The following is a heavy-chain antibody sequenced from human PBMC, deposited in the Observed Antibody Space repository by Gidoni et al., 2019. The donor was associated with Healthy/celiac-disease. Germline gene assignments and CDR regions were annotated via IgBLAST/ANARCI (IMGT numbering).Heavy chain of an antibody. CDR2: IYYSGST. Sequence: QLQLQESGPGLVKPSETLSLTCTVSGGSISSSSYYWGWIRQPPGKGLGWMGRIYYSGSTYYNPSLESRVTISVDTSKNQFSLKLSSVTAADTAVYYCARLIYGSGSGWFDPWGQGTLVTVSS. D-gene: IGHD3-10*01. V-gene: IGHV4-39*01. CDR3: ARLIYGSGSGWFDP. CDR1: GGSISSSSYY. J-gene: IGHJ5*02.